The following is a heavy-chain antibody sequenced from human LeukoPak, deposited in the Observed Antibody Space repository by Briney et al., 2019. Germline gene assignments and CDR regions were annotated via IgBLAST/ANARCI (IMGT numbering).Heavy chain of an antibody. V-gene: IGHV3-48*03. CDR1: GFTFSSYE. CDR3: ARGAEGIAATDSNFDY. J-gene: IGHJ4*02. Sequence: SGGSLRLSCAASGFTFSSYEMNWVRQAPGKGLEWVSYISSSGSTIYYADSVKGRFTISRDNAKNSLYLQMNSLRVEDTAVYYCARGAEGIAATDSNFDYWGQGTVVTVSS. D-gene: IGHD6-13*01. CDR2: ISSSGSTI.